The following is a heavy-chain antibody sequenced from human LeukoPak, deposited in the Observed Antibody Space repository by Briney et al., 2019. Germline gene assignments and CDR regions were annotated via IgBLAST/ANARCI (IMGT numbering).Heavy chain of an antibody. CDR2: FDPEDGET. CDR1: GYTLTELS. J-gene: IGHJ4*02. CDR3: AALELLRFGELFWDN. Sequence: ASVKVSCKVSGYTLTELSMHWVRQAPGKGLEWMGGFDPEDGETIYAQKFQGRVTMTEDTSTDTAYMELSSLRSEDTAVYCCAALELLRFGELFWDNWGQGTLVTVSS. D-gene: IGHD3-10*01. V-gene: IGHV1-24*01.